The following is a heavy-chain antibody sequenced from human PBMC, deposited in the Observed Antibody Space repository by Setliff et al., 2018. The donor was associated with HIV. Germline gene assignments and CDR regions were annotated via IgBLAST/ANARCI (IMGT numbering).Heavy chain of an antibody. D-gene: IGHD6-13*01. CDR1: GFTFSSSA. CDR3: ARVRARYSSSWSFDY. J-gene: IGHJ4*02. V-gene: IGHV3-7*01. Sequence: GGSLRLSCAASGFTFSSSAMSWVRQAPEKGLEWVANIKEDGSEKYYVDSVKGRFTISRDNAQNSLYLQMNSLRAEDTAVYNCARVRARYSSSWSFDYWGQGTPVTVSS. CDR2: IKEDGSEK.